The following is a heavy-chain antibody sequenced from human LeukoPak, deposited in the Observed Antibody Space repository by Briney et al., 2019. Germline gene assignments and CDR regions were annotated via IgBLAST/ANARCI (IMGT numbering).Heavy chain of an antibody. D-gene: IGHD2-2*01. CDR1: GFTFSSYG. CDR3: AKDPRRYCSSTSCSHNPFDI. J-gene: IGHJ3*02. CDR2: IRYDGSNK. Sequence: GGSLRLSCAASGFTFSSYGMHWVRQAPGKGLEWVAFIRYDGSNKYYADSVKGRFTISRDNSKNTLHLQMNSLRAEDTAVYYCAKDPRRYCSSTSCSHNPFDIWGQGTMVTVSS. V-gene: IGHV3-30*02.